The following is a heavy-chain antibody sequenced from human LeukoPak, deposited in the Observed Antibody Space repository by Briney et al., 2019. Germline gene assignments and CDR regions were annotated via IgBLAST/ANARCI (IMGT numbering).Heavy chain of an antibody. J-gene: IGHJ5*02. V-gene: IGHV3-7*04. CDR1: GFTFSWYW. D-gene: IGHD2-15*01. Sequence: PGGSLRLSCAASGFTFSWYWMSWVRQAPGKGLEWVATVKEDGSGKYYVDSVKGRFTISRDNSKNSLYLQMNSLRAEDTALYYCARDRGVVGQFDPWGQGTLVTVSS. CDR3: ARDRGVVGQFDP. CDR2: VKEDGSGK.